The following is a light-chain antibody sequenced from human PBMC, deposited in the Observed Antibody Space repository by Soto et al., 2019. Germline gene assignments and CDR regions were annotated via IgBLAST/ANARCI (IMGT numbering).Light chain of an antibody. Sequence: DIQMIQSPSSLSAYVGARVTISCRASQDIGNHLAWYQQKPGKVPKLLIHAASTLQSGVPSRFSGSGSGTDFTLTISSLQPEDVATYFCEMYNIAHLITFGQGTRLEIK. V-gene: IGKV1-27*01. J-gene: IGKJ5*01. CDR1: QDIGNH. CDR3: EMYNIAHLIT. CDR2: AAS.